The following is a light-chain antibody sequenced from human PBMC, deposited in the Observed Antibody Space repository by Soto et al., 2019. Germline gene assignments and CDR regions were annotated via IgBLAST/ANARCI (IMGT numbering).Light chain of an antibody. CDR1: SSDVGGYNY. Sequence: QSALTQPASVSGSPGQSITISCTGTSSDVGGYNYVSWYQQHPGKAPKLMIYDVSNRPSGVSNRFSGSKSGNTASLTISGLQAEDAPDYYGSSYTRSSASCGFGTETKGTVL. CDR2: DVS. CDR3: SSYTRSSASCG. V-gene: IGLV2-14*01. J-gene: IGLJ1*01.